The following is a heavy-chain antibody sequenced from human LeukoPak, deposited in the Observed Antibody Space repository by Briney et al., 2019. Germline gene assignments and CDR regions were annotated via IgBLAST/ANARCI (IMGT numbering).Heavy chain of an antibody. CDR3: ARGPRVLAAGSYFFDY. D-gene: IGHD6-13*01. Sequence: GGSLRLSCAASGFSFKDYYYSWIRQAPGKGLEWVSFINVNGGAMYYADFVKGRFTISRENAQNSVYLEMNSLRDEDTAVYYCARGPRVLAAGSYFFDYWGQGSLVTVSS. CDR1: GFSFKDYY. V-gene: IGHV3-11*01. CDR2: INVNGGAM. J-gene: IGHJ4*02.